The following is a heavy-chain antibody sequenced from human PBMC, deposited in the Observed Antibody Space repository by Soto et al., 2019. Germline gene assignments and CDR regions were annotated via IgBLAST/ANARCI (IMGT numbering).Heavy chain of an antibody. CDR2: IDWDDDK. Sequence: GSGPTLVNPTQTLTLTCTFSGFSLSTSGMRVSWIRQPPGKALEWLARIDWDDDKFYSTSLKTRLTISKDTSKNQVVLTMTNMDPVDTATYYCARMKMANDAFDIWGQGTMVTVSS. V-gene: IGHV2-70*04. CDR1: GFSLSTSGMR. CDR3: ARMKMANDAFDI. J-gene: IGHJ3*02.